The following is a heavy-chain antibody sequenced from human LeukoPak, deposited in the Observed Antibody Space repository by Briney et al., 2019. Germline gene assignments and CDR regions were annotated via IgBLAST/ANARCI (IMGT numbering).Heavy chain of an antibody. Sequence: GGSLRLSCAASGLTVSTNYMTWVRQAPGKGLEWVSLIYSGGRTSYADSVKGRFTISRDNSKNTLYLQMNSLKTEDTAVYYCTTDIGGWYYFDYWGQGTLVTVSS. V-gene: IGHV3-66*01. J-gene: IGHJ4*02. CDR2: IYSGGRT. CDR3: TTDIGGWYYFDY. D-gene: IGHD6-19*01. CDR1: GLTVSTNY.